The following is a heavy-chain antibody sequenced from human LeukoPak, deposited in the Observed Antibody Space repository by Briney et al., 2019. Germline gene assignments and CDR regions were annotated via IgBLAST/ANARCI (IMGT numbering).Heavy chain of an antibody. CDR1: GYRFTSYW. Sequence: GESLKISCKGSGYRFTSYWIGWVRQMPGKGLEWMGIIYPGDSDTRYSPSFQGQVTISADKSISTAYLQWSSLKASDTAMYYCARKRGYSSADTYYFDYWGQGTLVTVSS. J-gene: IGHJ4*02. D-gene: IGHD5-18*01. CDR2: IYPGDSDT. CDR3: ARKRGYSSADTYYFDY. V-gene: IGHV5-51*01.